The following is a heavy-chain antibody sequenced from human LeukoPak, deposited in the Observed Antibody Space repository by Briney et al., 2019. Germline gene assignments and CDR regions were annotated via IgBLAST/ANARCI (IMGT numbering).Heavy chain of an antibody. Sequence: SVKVSCKASGGTFSSYAISWVRQAPGQGLEWMGGIIPIFGTANYAQKFQGRVTITTDESTSTAYMELSSLRSDDTAVYYCAREGSGWYGHYFDYWGQGTLVTVSS. CDR3: AREGSGWYGHYFDY. J-gene: IGHJ4*02. V-gene: IGHV1-69*05. CDR1: GGTFSSYA. CDR2: IIPIFGTA. D-gene: IGHD6-19*01.